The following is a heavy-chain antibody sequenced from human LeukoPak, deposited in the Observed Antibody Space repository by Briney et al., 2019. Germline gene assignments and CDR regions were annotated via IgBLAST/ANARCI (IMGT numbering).Heavy chain of an antibody. CDR2: ISDSGGST. CDR1: GITLSNYG. J-gene: IGHJ1*01. D-gene: IGHD3/OR15-3a*01. CDR3: AKRGVVIRVFLVGFHKEAYYFES. V-gene: IGHV3-23*01. Sequence: GSLRLSCAVSGITLSNYGMSWVRQAPGKGLEWVAGISDSGGSTKYADSVKGRFTISRDNPKNTLLLQMNSLRADDTAVYFCAKRGVVIRVFLVGFHKEAYYFESWGQGALVPVSS.